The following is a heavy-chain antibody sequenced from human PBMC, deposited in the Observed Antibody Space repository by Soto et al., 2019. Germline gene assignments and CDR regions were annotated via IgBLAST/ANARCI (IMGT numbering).Heavy chain of an antibody. Sequence: QVQLQESGPGLVKPSETLSLTCAVSGGSISNDNWWSWVRQAPGKGLEWIGEIYYSGTSNYNPSLKNRVTISIDQSKHQFSLNLNSVTAADTAVYYCAAYASGRRGWFDPWGQGTLVTVSS. CDR2: IYYSGTS. CDR1: GGSISNDNW. V-gene: IGHV4-4*02. D-gene: IGHD2-2*01. J-gene: IGHJ5*02. CDR3: AAYASGRRGWFDP.